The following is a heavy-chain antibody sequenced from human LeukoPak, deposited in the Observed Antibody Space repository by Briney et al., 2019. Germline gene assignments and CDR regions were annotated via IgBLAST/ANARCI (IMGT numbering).Heavy chain of an antibody. CDR3: ASEYSSSWYAGIRYYYHYGMDV. CDR1: GFTFDDYA. D-gene: IGHD6-13*01. V-gene: IGHV3-43*02. Sequence: QPGGSLRLSCAASGFTFDDYAMHWVRHAPGKGLEWVSLISGDGGSTYYADSVKGRFTISRDNSKNSLYLQMNSLRTEDTALYYCASEYSSSWYAGIRYYYHYGMDVWGQGTTVTVSS. J-gene: IGHJ6*02. CDR2: ISGDGGST.